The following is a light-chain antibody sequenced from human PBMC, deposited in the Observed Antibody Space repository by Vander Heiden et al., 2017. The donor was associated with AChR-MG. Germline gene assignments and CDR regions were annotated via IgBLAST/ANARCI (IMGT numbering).Light chain of an antibody. Sequence: QSVLPQPPSASGTPGPRVTMSCSGSSSNIGSNTVNWYQQLPGTAPKLLIDSKSQRPSGVADRFSGSKSGASASLAISGLESEDEADYYCAAWDDSLNGPVFGGGTKLTVL. CDR1: SSNIGSNT. CDR3: AAWDDSLNGPV. CDR2: SKS. J-gene: IGLJ3*02. V-gene: IGLV1-44*01.